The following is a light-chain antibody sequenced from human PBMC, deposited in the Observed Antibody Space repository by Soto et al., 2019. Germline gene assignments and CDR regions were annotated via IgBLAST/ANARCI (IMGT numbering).Light chain of an antibody. CDR3: TSYAGSNNFVV. CDR2: EVS. V-gene: IGLV2-8*01. Sequence: QSALTQPPSASGSPGQSVTISCTGTSSDVGGYNYVSWYQQHPGKAPKLMIYEVSKRPSGVADRFSGSKSRNTASLTVSGLQAEDEADYYCTSYAGSNNFVVFGGGTKLTVL. J-gene: IGLJ2*01. CDR1: SSDVGGYNY.